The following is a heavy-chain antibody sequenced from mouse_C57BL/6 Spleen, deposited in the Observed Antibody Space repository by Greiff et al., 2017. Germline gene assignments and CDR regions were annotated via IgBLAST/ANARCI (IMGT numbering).Heavy chain of an antibody. CDR2: IDPENGDT. D-gene: IGHD2-4*01. CDR3: TTKYDYDGAAMDY. V-gene: IGHV14-4*01. Sequence: VQLQQSGAELVRPGASVKLSCTASGFNIKDDYMHWVKQRPEQGLEWIGWIDPENGDTEYASKFQGKATITAEPSSNTAYLQLSSLTSEDTAVYYCTTKYDYDGAAMDYWGQGTSVTVSS. CDR1: GFNIKDDY. J-gene: IGHJ4*01.